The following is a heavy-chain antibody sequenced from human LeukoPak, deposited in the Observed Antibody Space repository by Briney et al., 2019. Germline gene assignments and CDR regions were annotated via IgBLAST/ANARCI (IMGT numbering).Heavy chain of an antibody. CDR1: GFTVSSNY. Sequence: GGSLRLSCAASGFTVSSNYMSWVRQAPGKGLEWVSVIYSGGSTYYADSVKGRFTISRDNSKNTLYLQINSLRAEDTAVYYCASANCGGGCSYDYWGQGTLVTVSS. D-gene: IGHD2-21*02. V-gene: IGHV3-53*01. CDR3: ASANCGGGCSYDY. J-gene: IGHJ4*02. CDR2: IYSGGST.